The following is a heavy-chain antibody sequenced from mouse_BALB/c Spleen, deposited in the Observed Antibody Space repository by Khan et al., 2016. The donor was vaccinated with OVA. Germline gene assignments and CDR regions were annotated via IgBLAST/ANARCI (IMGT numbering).Heavy chain of an antibody. V-gene: IGHV5-6*02. Sequence: EVKLEESGGDLVKPGGSLKLSCAASGFTFSSYSMSWVRQTPDKRLEWVATISSGGDYTYYPDNVKGRFTISSDNAKNTLYLQMSSLKSEDTAMYYCASHLTGSFAYWGQGTPVTVSA. CDR2: ISSGGDYT. J-gene: IGHJ3*01. D-gene: IGHD4-1*01. CDR1: GFTFSSYS. CDR3: ASHLTGSFAY.